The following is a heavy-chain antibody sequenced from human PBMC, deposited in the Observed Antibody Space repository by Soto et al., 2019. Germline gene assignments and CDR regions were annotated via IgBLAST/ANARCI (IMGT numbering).Heavy chain of an antibody. Sequence: AGGSLRLSCAASGFTFSSYAMSWVRQAPGKGLEWVSAISGSGGSAYYADSVKGRFTISRDNSKNTLYLQMNSLRAEDTAVYYCAKVRSSGWYYFDYWGQGTLVTVSS. J-gene: IGHJ4*02. CDR1: GFTFSSYA. D-gene: IGHD6-19*01. CDR3: AKVRSSGWYYFDY. CDR2: ISGSGGSA. V-gene: IGHV3-23*01.